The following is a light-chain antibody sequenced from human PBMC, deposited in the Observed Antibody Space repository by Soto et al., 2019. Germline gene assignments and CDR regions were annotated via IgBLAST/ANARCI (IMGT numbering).Light chain of an antibody. J-gene: IGLJ1*01. V-gene: IGLV2-14*01. Sequence: QSALTQPASVSGSPGQSITISCTGTTSDVGGYNFVSWYQQHPGKAPKFMIYEVTNRPSGVSNRFSGSKSGNTASLTISGLQAEDEADYYCSSFTSRHTYVSGTGTKVTVL. CDR3: SSFTSRHTYV. CDR2: EVT. CDR1: TSDVGGYNF.